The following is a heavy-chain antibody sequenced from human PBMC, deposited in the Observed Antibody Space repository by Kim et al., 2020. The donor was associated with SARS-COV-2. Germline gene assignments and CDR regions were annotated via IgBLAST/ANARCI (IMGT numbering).Heavy chain of an antibody. Sequence: GGSLRLSCAASGFTFSTYGMHWVRQAPGKGLEWVATMWYDGSNKYYPDSVKGRFTVSRDNSKNTLYLQVNNLRAEDTAVYYCARGYCGTATCYTGGTYFVFWGRRTLVTVSS. J-gene: IGHJ4*02. CDR1: GFTFSTYG. V-gene: IGHV3-33*01. CDR3: ARGYCGTATCYTGGTYFVF. D-gene: IGHD2-2*02. CDR2: MWYDGSNK.